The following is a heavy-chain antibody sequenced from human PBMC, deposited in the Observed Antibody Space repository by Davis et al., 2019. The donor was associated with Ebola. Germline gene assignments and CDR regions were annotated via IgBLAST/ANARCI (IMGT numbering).Heavy chain of an antibody. CDR3: ARGSRNMDV. Sequence: GESLKISCAASGFTFRSYWMSWVRQAPGRGLEWVAKIKEDGSEKLEVDSVKGRFTISRDKAKDSLYLQMNSLRAEDTAVYYCARGSRNMDVWGQGTTVTVSS. CDR2: IKEDGSEK. CDR1: GFTFRSYW. J-gene: IGHJ6*02. V-gene: IGHV3-7*03.